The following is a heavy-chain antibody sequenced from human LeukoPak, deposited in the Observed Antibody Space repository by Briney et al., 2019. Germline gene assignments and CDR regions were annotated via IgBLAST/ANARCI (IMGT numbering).Heavy chain of an antibody. V-gene: IGHV1-46*01. CDR3: ARDRPIDYYDSSGYQEPDY. Sequence: ASVKVSCKVSGYTLTELSMHWVRQAPGQGLEWMGIINPSGGSTSYAQKFQGRVTMTRDTSTSTVYMELSSLRSEDTAVYYCARDRPIDYYDSSGYQEPDYWGQGTLVTVSS. J-gene: IGHJ4*02. D-gene: IGHD3-22*01. CDR2: INPSGGST. CDR1: GYTLTELS.